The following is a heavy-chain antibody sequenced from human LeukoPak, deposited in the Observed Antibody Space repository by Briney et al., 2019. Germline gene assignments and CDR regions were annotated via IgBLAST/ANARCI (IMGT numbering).Heavy chain of an antibody. Sequence: SQTLSLTCTVSGCSISSGSYYWSWIRQPAGKGLEWIGRIYTSGSTNSNPSLKSRATITVDTSNYLFPLKLSLVTAADTAVDYCAREEDCSSTSCYVVCGKGTTVTVSS. CDR3: AREEDCSSTSCYVV. CDR2: IYTSGST. D-gene: IGHD2-2*01. J-gene: IGHJ6*04. V-gene: IGHV4-61*02. CDR1: GCSISSGSYY.